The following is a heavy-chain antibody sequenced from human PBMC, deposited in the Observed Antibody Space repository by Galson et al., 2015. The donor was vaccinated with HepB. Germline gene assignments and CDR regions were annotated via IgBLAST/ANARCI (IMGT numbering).Heavy chain of an antibody. D-gene: IGHD6-13*01. CDR3: VKDWGSRGQQLVRGDY. V-gene: IGHV3-64D*06. Sequence: SLRLSCAASGFTFSSYAMHWVRQAPGKGLEYVSAISSNGGSTYYADSVKGRFTISRDNSKNTLYLQMSSLRAEDTAVYYCVKDWGSRGQQLVRGDYWGQGTLVTVSS. CDR1: GFTFSSYA. CDR2: ISSNGGST. J-gene: IGHJ4*02.